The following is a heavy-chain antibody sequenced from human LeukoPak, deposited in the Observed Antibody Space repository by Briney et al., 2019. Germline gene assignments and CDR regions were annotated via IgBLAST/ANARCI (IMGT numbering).Heavy chain of an antibody. V-gene: IGHV3-74*01. D-gene: IGHD3-10*01. CDR1: GFTLSREW. CDR2: SNEDGSFT. J-gene: IGHJ4*02. Sequence: PGGSLRLSCSASGFTLSREWMHWVRQRPGEGLVWVARSNEDGSFTGYADSVQGRFTISRDNAKNTLYLQMNSLRADDTAVYYCATFGTSLLKSYWGQGILVTVSS. CDR3: ATFGTSLLKSY.